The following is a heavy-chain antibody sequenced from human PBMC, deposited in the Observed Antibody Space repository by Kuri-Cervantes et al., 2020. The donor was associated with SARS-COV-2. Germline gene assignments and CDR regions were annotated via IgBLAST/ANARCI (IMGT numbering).Heavy chain of an antibody. Sequence: LSLTCAASGFTFSSYGMHWVRQAPGKGLEWVAVISYDGSNKYYADSVKGRFTISRDNSKNTLYLQMNSLRAEDTAVYYCAREGDIVVVRDAFDIWGQGTMVTVSS. CDR2: ISYDGSNK. V-gene: IGHV3-30*03. CDR3: AREGDIVVVRDAFDI. D-gene: IGHD2-2*01. CDR1: GFTFSSYG. J-gene: IGHJ3*02.